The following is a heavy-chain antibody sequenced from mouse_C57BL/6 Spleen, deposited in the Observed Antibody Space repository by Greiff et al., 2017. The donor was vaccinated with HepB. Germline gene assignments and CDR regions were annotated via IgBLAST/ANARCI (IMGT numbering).Heavy chain of an antibody. V-gene: IGHV1-69*01. J-gene: IGHJ2*01. CDR2: IDPSDSYT. D-gene: IGHD1-1*01. Sequence: QVQLQQPGAELVMPGASVKLSCKASGYTFTSYWMHWVKQRPGQGLEWIGEIDPSDSYTNYNQKFKGKSTLTVDKYSSTAYMQLSSLTSEDSAVYYCARGGYYGSSFDYWGQGTTLTVSS. CDR1: GYTFTSYW. CDR3: ARGGYYGSSFDY.